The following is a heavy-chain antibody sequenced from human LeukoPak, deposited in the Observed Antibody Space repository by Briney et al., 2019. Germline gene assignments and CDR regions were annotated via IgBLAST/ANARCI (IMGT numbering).Heavy chain of an antibody. J-gene: IGHJ4*01. CDR3: ARGRAGNYYNHNDY. Sequence: GGSLRLSCAASGFTFKNYWMHWVRQAPGKGLVWVSRINSDGSSTNYADSVKGRFTISRDNAKNTLYLQMNSLRAEDTAAYYCARGRAGNYYNHNDYWGQGTLVTVSS. CDR1: GFTFKNYW. D-gene: IGHD3-10*01. V-gene: IGHV3-74*01. CDR2: INSDGSST.